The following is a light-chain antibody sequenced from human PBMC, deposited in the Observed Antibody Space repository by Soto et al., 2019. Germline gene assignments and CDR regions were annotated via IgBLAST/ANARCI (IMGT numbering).Light chain of an antibody. Sequence: EVVMTQSPATLSLSPGERATFSCRASQSVSSSLAWYQQKPGQVPRLLIYDASTRATGIPARFSGSGSGTEFTLSISSLQSEDFAVYYCQQYNNWPPLTFGGGTKVEIK. CDR3: QQYNNWPPLT. V-gene: IGKV3-15*01. CDR1: QSVSSS. CDR2: DAS. J-gene: IGKJ4*01.